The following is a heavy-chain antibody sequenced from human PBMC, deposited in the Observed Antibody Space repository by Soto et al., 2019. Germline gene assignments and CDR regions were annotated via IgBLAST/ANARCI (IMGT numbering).Heavy chain of an antibody. CDR1: SGSIGTYF. D-gene: IGHD1-26*01. CDR2: IYYSGTT. J-gene: IGHJ3*02. Sequence: QVQLRESGPGLVKPSETLSLTCTVSSGSIGTYFWSWIRQPPGKGLEWIGYIYYSGTTNYHPSLKRRGTIFLATSKNQFSLRLSSVTAADPAVYYCARGRGGPYDAFDIWGQGTLVTVS. V-gene: IGHV4-59*01. CDR3: ARGRGGPYDAFDI.